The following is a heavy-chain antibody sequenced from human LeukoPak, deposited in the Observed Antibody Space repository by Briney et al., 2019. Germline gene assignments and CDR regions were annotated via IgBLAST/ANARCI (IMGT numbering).Heavy chain of an antibody. Sequence: SETLSLTCAVSGYSISRGYLWGWIRQPPGKGLEWIGSIHHSGSTYYNSSLKSRVTISVDTSKNQFSLKVSSVAAADTAVYYCARVNWNPDYWGQGTLVTVSS. CDR3: ARVNWNPDY. CDR2: IHHSGST. D-gene: IGHD1-1*01. J-gene: IGHJ4*02. V-gene: IGHV4-38-2*01. CDR1: GYSISRGYL.